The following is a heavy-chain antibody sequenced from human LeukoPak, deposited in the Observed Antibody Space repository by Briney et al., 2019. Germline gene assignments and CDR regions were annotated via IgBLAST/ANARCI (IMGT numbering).Heavy chain of an antibody. J-gene: IGHJ3*01. CDR1: GYSFTSYC. D-gene: IGHD1-26*01. Sequence: GEALKISCKVSGYSFTSYCIGWVRQMPGKGLEWMGIIYPGDSGPTYSPSFQGQVTISVDKSINTAYLQWSSLQASDTAMYYCGMSGDRVPLQDDVFDVWGQGTMVTVST. CDR3: GMSGDRVPLQDDVFDV. CDR2: IYPGDSGP. V-gene: IGHV5-51*01.